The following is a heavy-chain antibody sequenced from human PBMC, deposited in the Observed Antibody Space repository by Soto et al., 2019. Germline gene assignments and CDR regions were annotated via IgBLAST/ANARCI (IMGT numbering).Heavy chain of an antibody. CDR1: GFTLRNYE. D-gene: IGHD2-21*02. CDR2: ISGSNNNI. Sequence: LRLSCAASGFTLRNYEMNWVRQAPGKGLEWISKISGSNNNIYYADSVRGRFTISRDNAKNSLYLQMNSLRAEDTAIYYCASERLCGADCYFFDNWGQGTQVTVSS. CDR3: ASERLCGADCYFFDN. V-gene: IGHV3-48*03. J-gene: IGHJ4*02.